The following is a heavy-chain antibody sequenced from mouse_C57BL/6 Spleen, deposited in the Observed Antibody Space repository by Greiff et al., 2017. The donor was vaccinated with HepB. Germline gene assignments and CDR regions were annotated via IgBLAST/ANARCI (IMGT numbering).Heavy chain of an antibody. D-gene: IGHD1-1*02. V-gene: IGHV2-3*01. CDR1: GFSLTSYG. Sequence: QVQLQQSGPGLVAPSQSLSITCTVSGFSLTSYGVSWVRQPPGKGLEWLGVIWGDGSTNYHSALISRLSISKDNSKSQVFLKLNSLQTDDTATYYCAKEEGGYGGSPPPMDYWGQGTSVTVSS. CDR2: IWGDGST. J-gene: IGHJ4*01. CDR3: AKEEGGYGGSPPPMDY.